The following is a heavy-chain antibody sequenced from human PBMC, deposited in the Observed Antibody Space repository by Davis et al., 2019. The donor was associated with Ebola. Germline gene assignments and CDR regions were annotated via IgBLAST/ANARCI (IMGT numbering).Heavy chain of an antibody. J-gene: IGHJ4*02. CDR2: IYYSGST. CDR3: ARHSLPYYFDY. CDR1: GGSISSSSYY. V-gene: IGHV4-39*01. Sequence: MPSETLSLTCTVSGGSISSSSYYWGWSRKPPGKGLEWIGCIYYSGSTYYNPSLNSRVTIYVDTSKNQFSQKLSSVTAADTAVYYCARHSLPYYFDYWGQGTLVTVSS.